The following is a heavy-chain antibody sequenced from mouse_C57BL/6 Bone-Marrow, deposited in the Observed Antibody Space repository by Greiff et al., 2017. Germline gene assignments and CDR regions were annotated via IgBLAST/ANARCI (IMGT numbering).Heavy chain of an antibody. J-gene: IGHJ4*01. CDR2: IYPRSGNT. CDR3: ALWLRRRGDDYAMDY. D-gene: IGHD2-2*01. Sequence: VQLQQSGAELARPGASVKLSCKASGYTFTSYGISWVKQRTGQGLEWIGEIYPRSGNTYYNEKFKGKATLTADKSSSTAYMELRSLTSEDSAVYFCALWLRRRGDDYAMDYWGQGTSVTVSS. CDR1: GYTFTSYG. V-gene: IGHV1-81*01.